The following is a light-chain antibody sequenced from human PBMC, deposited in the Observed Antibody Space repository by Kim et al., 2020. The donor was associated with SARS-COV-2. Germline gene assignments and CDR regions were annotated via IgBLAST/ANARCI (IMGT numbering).Light chain of an antibody. V-gene: IGLV1-47*01. CDR2: RNN. CDR3: AAWDDSLSGRGVV. Sequence: FTISCTGRSANIGSNYVYWYRPLPGLAPDLLIYRNNQRPSGVPDRFSGSKSGTSASLAISGLRSEDEADYYCAAWDDSLSGRGVVFGGGTQLTVL. CDR1: SANIGSNY. J-gene: IGLJ2*01.